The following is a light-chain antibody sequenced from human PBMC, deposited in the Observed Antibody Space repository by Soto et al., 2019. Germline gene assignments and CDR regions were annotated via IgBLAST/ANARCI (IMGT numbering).Light chain of an antibody. CDR3: QQYDIWPPWT. CDR2: SAS. Sequence: EIVMTQSPASLSVSPGERATLSCRASQSVGSNLAWYQHKPGQAPRLLFYSASTRATGLPARFSASGSGTEFTLTISSLQSEDFAVYYYQQYDIWPPWTFGQGTKVEIK. V-gene: IGKV3-15*01. CDR1: QSVGSN. J-gene: IGKJ1*01.